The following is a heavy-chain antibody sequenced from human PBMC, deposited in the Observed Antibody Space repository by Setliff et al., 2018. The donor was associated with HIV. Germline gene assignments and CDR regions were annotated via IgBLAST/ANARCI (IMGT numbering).Heavy chain of an antibody. D-gene: IGHD6-19*01. CDR1: SGSISSDNW. V-gene: IGHV4-4*02. CDR3: ARDRGSGWTSPFDY. J-gene: IGHJ4*02. Sequence: SETLSLTCAVSSGSISSDNWWTWLRQPPGKGLEWLGEIYHSGSTNYNPSLKSRVTISIDKSKRQFSLKLSSVTAADTAVYYCARDRGSGWTSPFDYWGQGTLVTVSS. CDR2: IYHSGST.